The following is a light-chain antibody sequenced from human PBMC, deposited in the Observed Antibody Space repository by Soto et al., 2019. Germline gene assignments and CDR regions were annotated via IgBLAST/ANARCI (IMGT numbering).Light chain of an antibody. J-gene: IGLJ1*01. CDR3: TSYAGTYSFFYV. Sequence: LTQPPSASGSPGQSVTISCTGTSSDVGAYNYVSWYQQLPGKAPKLIIYEVSKRPSGVPDRFSGSKSGNTASLTVSGLQAEDEADYYCTSYAGTYSFFYVFGTGTKLTVL. CDR2: EVS. CDR1: SSDVGAYNY. V-gene: IGLV2-8*01.